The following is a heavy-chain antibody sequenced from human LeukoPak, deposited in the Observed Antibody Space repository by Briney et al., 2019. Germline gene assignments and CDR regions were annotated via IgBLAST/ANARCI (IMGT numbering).Heavy chain of an antibody. CDR1: GFTFNDAW. CDR2: ISGSGGST. CDR3: ANVDPRRNAFDI. J-gene: IGHJ3*02. V-gene: IGHV3-23*01. D-gene: IGHD3-9*01. Sequence: GGSLRLSCAASGFTFNDAWMNWVRQAPGKGLEWVSAISGSGGSTYYADSVKGRFTISRDNSKNTLYLQMNSLRAEDTAVYYCANVDPRRNAFDIWGQGTMVTVSS.